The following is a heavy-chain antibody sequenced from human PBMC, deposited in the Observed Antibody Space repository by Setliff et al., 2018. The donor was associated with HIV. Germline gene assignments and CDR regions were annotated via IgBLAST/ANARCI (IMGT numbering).Heavy chain of an antibody. CDR3: ARDGRISISGVTSPPNWIDS. Sequence: PGGSLRLSCVASGFNFNGYVMHWVRQAPGKGLEWVAVISDDGIKKYYADSVKGRFNISRDNSKNTLYLEMMSLRPDDTAFYYCARDGRISISGVTSPPNWIDSWGQGTLVTVSS. CDR2: ISDDGIKK. V-gene: IGHV3-30*03. D-gene: IGHD3-3*01. CDR1: GFNFNGYV. J-gene: IGHJ5*01.